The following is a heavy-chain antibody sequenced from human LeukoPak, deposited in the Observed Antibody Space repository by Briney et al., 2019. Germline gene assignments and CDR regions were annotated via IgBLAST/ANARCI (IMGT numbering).Heavy chain of an antibody. Sequence: SETLSLTCAVYGGSFSGYYWSWLRQPPGKGLEWTGEINHSGSTNYNPSLKSRVTTSVDTSKDQFSLKLSSVTAADTAVYYCARRIQLWFYFDYWGQGTLVTVSS. CDR2: INHSGST. CDR3: ARRIQLWFYFDY. J-gene: IGHJ4*02. D-gene: IGHD5-18*01. CDR1: GGSFSGYY. V-gene: IGHV4-34*01.